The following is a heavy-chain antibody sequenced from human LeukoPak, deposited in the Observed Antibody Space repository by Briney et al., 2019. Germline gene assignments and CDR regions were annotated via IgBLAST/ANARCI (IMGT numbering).Heavy chain of an antibody. CDR2: ITGSSSYI. V-gene: IGHV3-21*04. CDR1: GFTFSSYT. J-gene: IGHJ4*02. Sequence: GGSLRLSCAASGFTFSSYTMNWVRQAPGKGLEWVSSITGSSSYIYYADSMKGRFTISRDNAKNSLYLQMDSLRAEDTAVYYCAKEEYYDILTGYYADYWGQGTLVTVSS. D-gene: IGHD3-9*01. CDR3: AKEEYYDILTGYYADY.